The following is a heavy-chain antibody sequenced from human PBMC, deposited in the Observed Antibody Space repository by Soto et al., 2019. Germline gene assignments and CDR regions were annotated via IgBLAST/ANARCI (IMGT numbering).Heavy chain of an antibody. CDR2: IWYDGSNK. Sequence: QVQLVESGGGVVQPGRSLRLSCAASGFTFSSYGMHWVRQAPGKGLEWVAVIWYDGSNKYYADSVKGRFTISRDNSKITLYLQMNSLRAEDTAVYYCARDSPSEYSSFLKYSRLYYYYGMDVWGQGTTVTVSS. J-gene: IGHJ6*02. D-gene: IGHD6-6*01. V-gene: IGHV3-33*01. CDR1: GFTFSSYG. CDR3: ARDSPSEYSSFLKYSRLYYYYGMDV.